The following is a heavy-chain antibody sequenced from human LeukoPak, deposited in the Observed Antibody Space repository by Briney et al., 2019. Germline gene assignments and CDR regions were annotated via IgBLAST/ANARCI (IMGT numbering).Heavy chain of an antibody. CDR2: INHSGST. D-gene: IGHD4/OR15-4a*01. V-gene: IGHV4-34*01. CDR3: ATCELPDYYYYMDV. CDR1: GGSFSGYY. J-gene: IGHJ6*03. Sequence: PSETLSLTCAVYGGSFSGYYWSWIRQPPGKGLEGLGEINHSGSTNYNPSLKSRVTISVDTSKNQSSLKLSSVTAADTAVYYCATCELPDYYYYMDVWGKGTTDTVSS.